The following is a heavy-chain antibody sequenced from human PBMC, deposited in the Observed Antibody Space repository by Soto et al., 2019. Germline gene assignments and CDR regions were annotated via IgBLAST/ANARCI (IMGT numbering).Heavy chain of an antibody. CDR3: ARHMEQWLAPSSFDY. CDR1: GYSFTSYW. D-gene: IGHD6-19*01. V-gene: IGHV5-10-1*01. CDR2: IDPSDSYT. Sequence: GESLKISCKGSGYSFTSYWISWVRQMPGKGLEWMGRIDPSDSYTNYSPSFQGHVTISADKSISTAYLQWSSLKASDTAMYYCARHMEQWLAPSSFDYWGQGTLVTVSS. J-gene: IGHJ4*02.